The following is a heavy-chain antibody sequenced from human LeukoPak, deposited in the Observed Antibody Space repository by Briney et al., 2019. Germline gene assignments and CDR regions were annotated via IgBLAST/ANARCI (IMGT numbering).Heavy chain of an antibody. V-gene: IGHV5-51*01. J-gene: IGHJ6*02. CDR2: IYPGDSDT. CDR1: GYIFTSSW. Sequence: GESLKISCKGSGYIFTSSWIGWVRQMPGKGLEWMGIIYPGDSDTRYSPSFQGQVTISADKSISTAYLQWSSLKASDTAMYYCARHTEGKYYYYYGMDVWGQGTTVTVSS. CDR3: ARHTEGKYYYYYGMDV. D-gene: IGHD2-8*02.